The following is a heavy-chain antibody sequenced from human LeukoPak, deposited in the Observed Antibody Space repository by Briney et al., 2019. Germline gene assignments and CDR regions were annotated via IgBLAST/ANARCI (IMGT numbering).Heavy chain of an antibody. CDR3: ARDRNWASQSWYLDL. CDR2: IWYDGSDQ. D-gene: IGHD7-27*01. Sequence: GGSLRLSCAASRFTFKNYGMHWVRQAPGKRLEWVAVIWYDGSDQRLIDSVKGRFTVSRDNSKNTLWLQMNSLRAEDTAVYYCARDRNWASQSWYLDLWGRGTLVTVSS. J-gene: IGHJ2*01. V-gene: IGHV3-33*01. CDR1: RFTFKNYG.